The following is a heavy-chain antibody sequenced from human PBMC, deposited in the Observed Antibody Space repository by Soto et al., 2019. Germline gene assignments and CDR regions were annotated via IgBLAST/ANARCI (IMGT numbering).Heavy chain of an antibody. D-gene: IGHD4-4*01. Sequence: SETLSLTCAVYGGSFSGYYWSWIRQPPGKGLEWIGEINHSGSTNYNPSVKSRVTISVDTSKNQFSLNLNSVTASDTAVYFCVSQRTTVITQAYFDYWGPGALVTVSS. CDR3: VSQRTTVITQAYFDY. CDR2: INHSGST. V-gene: IGHV4-34*01. J-gene: IGHJ4*02. CDR1: GGSFSGYY.